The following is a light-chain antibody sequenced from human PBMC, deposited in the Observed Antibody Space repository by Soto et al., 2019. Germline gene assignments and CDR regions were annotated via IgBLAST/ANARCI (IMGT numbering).Light chain of an antibody. CDR1: QSISMY. CDR2: SAS. CDR3: QQSYDMPWT. Sequence: DIQMTQSPSSLSASVGDTVTITCRASQSISMYLSWYQQKPGKAPKLLIYSASILQSGVPSRFSGSGFGTDFTLTINSLQPEDFAGHHCQQSYDMPWTFGQGTKVEIK. V-gene: IGKV1-39*01. J-gene: IGKJ1*01.